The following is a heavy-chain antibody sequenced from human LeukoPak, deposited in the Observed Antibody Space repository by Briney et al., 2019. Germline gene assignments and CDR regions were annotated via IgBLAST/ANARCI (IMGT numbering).Heavy chain of an antibody. D-gene: IGHD1-7*01. CDR1: GYTFTGYY. Sequence: ASVKVSCKASGYTFTGYYMHWVRQAPGQGLEWMGWINPNSGGTNYVQKFQGRVTMTRDTSISTAYMELSRLRSDDTAVYYCARDRRRYNWNYGGYYMDVWGKGTTVTVSS. CDR3: ARDRRRYNWNYGGYYMDV. V-gene: IGHV1-2*02. J-gene: IGHJ6*03. CDR2: INPNSGGT.